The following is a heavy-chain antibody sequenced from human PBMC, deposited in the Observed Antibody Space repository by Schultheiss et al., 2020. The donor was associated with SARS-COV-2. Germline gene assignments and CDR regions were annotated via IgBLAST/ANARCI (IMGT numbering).Heavy chain of an antibody. V-gene: IGHV4-59*01. CDR3: ARGGIAAAGKRFDY. Sequence: SQTLSLTCTVSGGSISSYYWSWIRQPPGKGLEWIGYIYYSGSTNYNPSLKSRVTISVDTSKNQFSLKLSSVTAADTAVYYCARGGIAAAGKRFDYWGQGTLVTVSS. J-gene: IGHJ4*02. D-gene: IGHD6-13*01. CDR2: IYYSGST. CDR1: GGSISSYY.